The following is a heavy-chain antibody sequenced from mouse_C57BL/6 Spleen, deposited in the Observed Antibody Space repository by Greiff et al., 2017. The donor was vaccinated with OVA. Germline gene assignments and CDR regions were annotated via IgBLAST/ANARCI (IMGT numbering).Heavy chain of an antibody. D-gene: IGHD2-1*01. CDR2: IDPSDSET. V-gene: IGHV1-52*01. Sequence: QVQLQQPGAELVRPGSSVKLSCKASGYTFTSYWMHWVKQRPIQGLEWIGNIDPSDSETHYNQKFKDKATLTVAKSSSTAFMQLSSLTSEDSAVYYCASYGSYFAYWGQGTLVTVSA. CDR1: GYTFTSYW. CDR3: ASYGSYFAY. J-gene: IGHJ3*01.